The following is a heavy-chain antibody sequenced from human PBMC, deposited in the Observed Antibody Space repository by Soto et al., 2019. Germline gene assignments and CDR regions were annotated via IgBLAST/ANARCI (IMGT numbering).Heavy chain of an antibody. Sequence: LYRAACEDTISRWWPCQDHKTPGKGLEWLAIIRQDGSEKYFVGSVKGRFSISRDNANDSLYLQMSSLRAEDTAVYYCARDMQLWLGELLFDYWGQGDLVTVSS. D-gene: IGHD3-10*01. J-gene: IGHJ4*02. CDR2: IRQDGSEK. CDR1: EDTISRWW. CDR3: ARDMQLWLGELLFDY. V-gene: IGHV3-7*05.